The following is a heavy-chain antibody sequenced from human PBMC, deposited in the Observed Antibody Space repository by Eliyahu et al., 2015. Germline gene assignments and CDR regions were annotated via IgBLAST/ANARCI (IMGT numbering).Heavy chain of an antibody. CDR1: GGTFNGYT. D-gene: IGHD5-12*01. J-gene: IGHJ4*02. CDR2: VIPIFGTV. CDR3: ARENGYNGNDPHFDY. Sequence: QVQLVQSGAEVRKPGSSVKVSCKGSGGTFNGYTITWVRQAPGQGLEWMGGVIPIFGTVKYAQNLQGRLTITADESTSTAYMDLSSLTSDDTAVYYCARENGYNGNDPHFDYWGQGTLVTVSS. V-gene: IGHV1-69*01.